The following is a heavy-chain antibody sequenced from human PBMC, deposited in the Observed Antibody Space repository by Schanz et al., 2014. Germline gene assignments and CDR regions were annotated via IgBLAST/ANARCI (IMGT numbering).Heavy chain of an antibody. CDR3: AREYASTWFESNVMAGRIDN. V-gene: IGHV3-21*01. CDR1: GFIFTSYS. D-gene: IGHD2-8*01. CDR2: ISSSSNYY. Sequence: EVQLVESGGGLVKSGGSLRLSCATSGFIFTSYSMHWVRQAPGKGLGWVSSISSSSNYYYYADSVKGRFTISRDAAKDSLFLQMTSRRADDTAVYFCAREYASTWFESNVMAGRIDNWGQGTLVTVSS. J-gene: IGHJ4*02.